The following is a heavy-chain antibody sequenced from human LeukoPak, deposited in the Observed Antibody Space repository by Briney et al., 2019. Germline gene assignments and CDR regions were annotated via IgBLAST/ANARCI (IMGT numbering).Heavy chain of an antibody. CDR1: GYSISSGYY. CDR3: ARDAPRPSDSSGYYYILPTRGSRGMEV. CDR2: IYHSGST. Sequence: SETLSLTCTVSGYSISSGYYWGWIRQPPGKGLEWIGSIYHSGSTYYNPSLKSRVTISVDTSKNQFSLKLSSVTAADTAVYYCARDAPRPSDSSGYYYILPTRGSRGMEVWGKGTTVTVSS. V-gene: IGHV4-38-2*02. D-gene: IGHD3-22*01. J-gene: IGHJ6*03.